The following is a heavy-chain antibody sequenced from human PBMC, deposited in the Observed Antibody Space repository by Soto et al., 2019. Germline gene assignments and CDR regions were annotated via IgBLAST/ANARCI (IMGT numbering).Heavy chain of an antibody. V-gene: IGHV4-38-2*02. J-gene: IGHJ4*02. D-gene: IGHD5-12*01. CDR2: VYLSGHT. CDR3: ARSLPEDGYTYYFDY. CDR1: GYSFTSCSY. Sequence: SEPLSLTCTVSGYSFTSCSYWGCFRQPPEKGLECIGSVYLSGHTYHNPSLMSRVTISIDTSKNQFSLKLTSVTAADTAVYYCARSLPEDGYTYYFDYWGQGTLVTVS.